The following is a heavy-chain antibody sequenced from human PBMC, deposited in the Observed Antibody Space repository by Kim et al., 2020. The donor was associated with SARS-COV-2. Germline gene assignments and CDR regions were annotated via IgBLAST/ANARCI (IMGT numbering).Heavy chain of an antibody. D-gene: IGHD6-13*01. CDR1: GYTFTSYG. J-gene: IGHJ4*02. CDR2: ISAYNGNT. Sequence: ASVKVSCKASGYTFTSYGISWVRQAPGQGLEWMGWISAYNGNTNYAQKLQGRVTMTTDTSTSTAYMELRSLRSDDTAVYYCATVGHSSSWYYFDYWGQGTLVTVSS. V-gene: IGHV1-18*04. CDR3: ATVGHSSSWYYFDY.